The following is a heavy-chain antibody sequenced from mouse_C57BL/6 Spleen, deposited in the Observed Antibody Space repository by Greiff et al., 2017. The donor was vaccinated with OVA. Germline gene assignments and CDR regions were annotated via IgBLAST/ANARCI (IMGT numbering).Heavy chain of an antibody. D-gene: IGHD2-2*01. V-gene: IGHV1-82*01. Sequence: VQLQQSGPELVKPGASVKISCKASGYAFSSSWMNWVKQRPGKGLEWIGRIYPGDGDTNYNGKFKGKATLTADKSSSTAYMQLSSLTSEDSAVYFCARDGGYDPYYAMDYWGQGTSVTVSS. CDR3: ARDGGYDPYYAMDY. CDR1: GYAFSSSW. CDR2: IYPGDGDT. J-gene: IGHJ4*01.